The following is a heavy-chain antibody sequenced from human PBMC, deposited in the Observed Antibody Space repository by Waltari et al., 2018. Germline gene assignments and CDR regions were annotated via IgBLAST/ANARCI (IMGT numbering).Heavy chain of an antibody. V-gene: IGHV3-7*01. J-gene: IGHJ4*02. CDR3: VTDPPGPLTHGN. D-gene: IGHD3-10*01. Sequence: EVQVVESGGGLVQPGGSLRLSCVVSGFTVTSGMSWVRQAPGKGLEWLANIENDGSEKYRVESAEGRFTISRDSAKNSVYLQMNSLRADDTAVYYCVTDPPGPLTHGNWGQGTLVTVSS. CDR1: GFTVTSG. CDR2: IENDGSEK.